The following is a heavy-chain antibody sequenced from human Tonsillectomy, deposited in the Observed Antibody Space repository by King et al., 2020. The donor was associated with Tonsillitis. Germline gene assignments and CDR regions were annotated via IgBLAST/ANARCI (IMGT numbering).Heavy chain of an antibody. D-gene: IGHD5-12*01. J-gene: IGHJ6*03. V-gene: IGHV4-59*01. CDR3: AREVAGFDYYYMDV. Sequence: QLQESGPGLVKPSETLSLTCTVSGGSISSYYWSWIRQPPGKGLEWIGYIYYSGSTNYNPSLKSRVTISVDTSKNQFSLKLSSVTAADTAVYYWAREVAGFDYYYMDVWGKGTTVTVSS. CDR1: GGSISSYY. CDR2: IYYSGST.